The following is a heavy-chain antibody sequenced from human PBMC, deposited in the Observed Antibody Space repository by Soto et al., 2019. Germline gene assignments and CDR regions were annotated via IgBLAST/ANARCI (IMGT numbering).Heavy chain of an antibody. J-gene: IGHJ4*02. CDR1: GFTFSSYD. CDR2: IGTAGDT. CDR3: ARGLRGDYFDY. D-gene: IGHD4-17*01. V-gene: IGHV3-13*01. Sequence: GESLKISCAASGFTFSSYDMHWVRQATGKGLEWVSAIGTAGDTYYPGSVKGRFTISRENAKNSLYLQMNSLRAGDTTVYYCARGLRGDYFDYWGQGTLVTVSS.